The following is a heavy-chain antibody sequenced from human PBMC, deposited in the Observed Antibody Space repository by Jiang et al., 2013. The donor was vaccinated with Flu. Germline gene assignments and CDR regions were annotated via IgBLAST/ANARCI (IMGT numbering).Heavy chain of an antibody. Sequence: VQLLESGGGLVQPGRSLRLSCAASGFTFDDYAMHWVRQAPGKGLEWVSGISWNSGSIGYADSVKGRFTISRDNAKNSLYLQMNSLRAEDTALYYCAKAHVLRYFDWLGMDVWGQGTTVTVSS. CDR1: GFTFDDYA. D-gene: IGHD3-9*01. CDR2: ISWNSGSI. CDR3: AKAHVLRYFDWLGMDV. V-gene: IGHV3-9*01. J-gene: IGHJ6*02.